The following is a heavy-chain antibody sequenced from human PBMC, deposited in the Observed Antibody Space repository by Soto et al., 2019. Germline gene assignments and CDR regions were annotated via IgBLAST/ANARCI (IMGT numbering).Heavy chain of an antibody. CDR2: IIPIFGTA. D-gene: IGHD6-13*01. CDR1: GGTFSSYA. V-gene: IGHV1-69*13. J-gene: IGHJ5*02. CDR3: ARGGDGSSWQFDP. Sequence: SVKVSCKASGGTFSSYAISWVRQAPGQGLEWMGGIIPIFGTANYAQKFQGRVTITADESTSTAYMELSSLRSEDTAVYYCARGGDGSSWQFDPWGQGTLVTVSS.